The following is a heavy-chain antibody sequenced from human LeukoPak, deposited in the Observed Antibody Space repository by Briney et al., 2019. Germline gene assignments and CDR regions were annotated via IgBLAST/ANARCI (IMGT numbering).Heavy chain of an antibody. Sequence: GGSLRLSCAASGFTFSTYSMNWVRQAPGKGLEWVSGVSGGGATTYYADSVRGRFTISRDNSKNTLYLQMNSLRAEDTAVYYCAKAPRWGVDFYFDYWGQGTLVTVSS. D-gene: IGHD3-10*01. CDR1: GFTFSTYS. J-gene: IGHJ4*02. CDR3: AKAPRWGVDFYFDY. CDR2: VSGGGATT. V-gene: IGHV3-23*01.